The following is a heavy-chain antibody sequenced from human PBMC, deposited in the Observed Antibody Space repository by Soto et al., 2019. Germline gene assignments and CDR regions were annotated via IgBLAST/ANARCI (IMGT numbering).Heavy chain of an antibody. D-gene: IGHD3-10*01. Sequence: QLQLQESGPGLVKPSETLSLSCTVSGASVSSRDYYWAWIRQPPGKGPEWIGTIYYTGTTYQNPALSVRVTLSVDTPKNQFSLKLSSVTDTDTAIYDCERHQPGGDSNIGIISDYLFDYWGQGTLVTVSS. CDR1: GASVSSRDYY. J-gene: IGHJ4*02. CDR3: ERHQPGGDSNIGIISDYLFDY. V-gene: IGHV4-39*01. CDR2: IYYTGTT.